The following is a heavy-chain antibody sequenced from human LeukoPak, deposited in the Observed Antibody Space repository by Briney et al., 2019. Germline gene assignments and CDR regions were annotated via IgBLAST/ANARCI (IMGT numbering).Heavy chain of an antibody. CDR3: ARALRVAGLNWFDP. Sequence: SETLSLTCTVSGGSISSYYWSWIRQPAGKGLEWIGRIYTSGSTNYNPSLKSRVTMSVDTSKNQFSLKLSSVTAADTAVYYCARALRVAGLNWFDPWGQEPWSPSPQ. CDR1: GGSISSYY. D-gene: IGHD6-19*01. V-gene: IGHV4-4*07. J-gene: IGHJ5*02. CDR2: IYTSGST.